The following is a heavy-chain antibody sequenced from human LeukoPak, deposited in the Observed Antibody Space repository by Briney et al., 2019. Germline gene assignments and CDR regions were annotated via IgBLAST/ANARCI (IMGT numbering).Heavy chain of an antibody. J-gene: IGHJ4*02. CDR1: GGTFSSYA. CDR3: ARGAYCSGGSCLQPKRYDY. D-gene: IGHD2-15*01. CDR2: IIPIFGTA. Sequence: ASVKVSCKASGGTFSSYAISWVRQAPGQGLEWMGRIIPIFGTANYAQKFQGRVTITTDESTSTAYMELSSLRSEDTAVYYCARGAYCSGGSCLQPKRYDYWGQGTLVTVSS. V-gene: IGHV1-69*05.